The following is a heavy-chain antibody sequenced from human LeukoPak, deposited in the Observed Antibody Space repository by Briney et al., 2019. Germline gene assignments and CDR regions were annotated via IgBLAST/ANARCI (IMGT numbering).Heavy chain of an antibody. CDR3: ARGKPYADYFDY. J-gene: IGHJ4*02. D-gene: IGHD1-14*01. V-gene: IGHV4-59*12. CDR2: IYYSGST. CDR1: GGSISSYY. Sequence: PSETLSLTCTVSGGSISSYYWSWIRQPPGKGLEWIGYIYYSGSTNYNPSLKSRVTISVDTSKNQFSLKLSSVTAADTAVYYCARGKPYADYFDYWGQGTLVTVSS.